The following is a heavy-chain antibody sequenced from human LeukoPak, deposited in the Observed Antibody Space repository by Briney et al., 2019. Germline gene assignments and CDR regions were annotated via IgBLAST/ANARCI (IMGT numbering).Heavy chain of an antibody. CDR1: GYTFTSYY. D-gene: IGHD2-21*02. V-gene: IGHV1-46*01. Sequence: VASVEVSCKASGYTFTSYYMHWVRQAPGQGLEWMGIINPSGGSTSYAQKFQGRVTMTRDTSTSTVYMELSSLRSEDTAVYYCARERGDHGGFDYWGQGTLVTVSS. CDR2: INPSGGST. J-gene: IGHJ4*02. CDR3: ARERGDHGGFDY.